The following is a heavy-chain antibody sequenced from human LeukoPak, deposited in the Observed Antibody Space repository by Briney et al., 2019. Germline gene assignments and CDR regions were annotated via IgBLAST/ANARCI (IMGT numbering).Heavy chain of an antibody. V-gene: IGHV4-39*07. CDR1: GGSISSSSYY. J-gene: IGHJ6*03. CDR2: IYYSGST. CDR3: ARDFAALSGYYYYYMDV. Sequence: SETLSLTCTVSGGSISSSSYYWGWIRQPPGKGLEWIGCIYYSGSTYYNPSLKSRVTISVDTSKNQFSLKLSSVTAADTAVYYCARDFAALSGYYYYYMDVWGKGTMVTVSS. D-gene: IGHD3-10*01.